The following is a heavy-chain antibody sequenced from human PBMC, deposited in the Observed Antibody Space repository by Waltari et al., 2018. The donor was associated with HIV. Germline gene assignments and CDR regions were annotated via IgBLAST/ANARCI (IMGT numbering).Heavy chain of an antibody. D-gene: IGHD1-26*01. J-gene: IGHJ4*02. V-gene: IGHV1-2*02. CDR3: ARPVLGATYYVDY. Sequence: QVQLVQSGAEVKKPGASVKVSCKASGYTFTAYYMHWVRQAPGHGREWRGWFNPNTGCTNDSQKFQGRVTMTSDTSISTAYMELTGLGSDDTAIYFCARPVLGATYYVDYWGQGTLISVSS. CDR2: FNPNTGCT. CDR1: GYTFTAYY.